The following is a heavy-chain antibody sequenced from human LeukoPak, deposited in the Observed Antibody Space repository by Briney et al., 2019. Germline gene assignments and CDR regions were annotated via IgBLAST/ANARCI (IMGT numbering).Heavy chain of an antibody. Sequence: GRSVRLSCAASEFTFSSYGMHWVRQAPGKGLEWVAVMSYDGSGKYYADSVKGRFTISRDNSKSTLYLQMDSLRAEDTAVYYCAREAGYGMDVWGQGTTVTVSS. CDR1: EFTFSSYG. CDR2: MSYDGSGK. V-gene: IGHV3-30*03. J-gene: IGHJ6*02. D-gene: IGHD6-19*01. CDR3: AREAGYGMDV.